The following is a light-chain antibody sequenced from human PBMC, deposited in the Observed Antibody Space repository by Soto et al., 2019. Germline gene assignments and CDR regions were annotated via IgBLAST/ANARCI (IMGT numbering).Light chain of an antibody. CDR3: SSYTSTSTLV. J-gene: IGLJ2*01. CDR1: SSDVGAYDY. Sequence: QSALTQPASVSGSPGQSITISCTGTSSDVGAYDYVSWYQQHPRKAPKLMIYDVSDRPSEVSNRFSVSKSGNTASLTISGLQAEDEANYYCSSYTSTSTLVFGGGTKVTVL. V-gene: IGLV2-14*01. CDR2: DVS.